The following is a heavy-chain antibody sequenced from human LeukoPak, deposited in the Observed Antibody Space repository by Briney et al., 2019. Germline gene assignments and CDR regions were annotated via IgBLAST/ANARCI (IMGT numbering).Heavy chain of an antibody. Sequence: GGSLRLSCSASRFTFSSYTMNWVRQAPGKGLEWVSYISSSSSTIYYADSVKGRFTISRDNAKNSLYLQMNSLRAEDTAVYYCARDRRLKWELPGAFDIWGQGTMVTVSS. CDR2: ISSSSSTI. J-gene: IGHJ3*02. CDR1: RFTFSSYT. V-gene: IGHV3-48*04. D-gene: IGHD1-26*01. CDR3: ARDRRLKWELPGAFDI.